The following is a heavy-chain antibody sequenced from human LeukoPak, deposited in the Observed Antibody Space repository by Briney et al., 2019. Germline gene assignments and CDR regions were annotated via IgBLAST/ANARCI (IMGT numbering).Heavy chain of an antibody. V-gene: IGHV4-61*01. J-gene: IGHJ4*02. Sequence: SETLSLTCTVSGGSVSSGSYYWSWIRQPPGKGLEWIGYIYYIASTNYNPSLKSRVTISVYTSNNQFSLKLSSVTAADTAVYYCARGSRGYSYGWGQGTLVTVSS. CDR3: ARGSRGYSYG. CDR1: GGSVSSGSYY. CDR2: IYYIAST. D-gene: IGHD5-18*01.